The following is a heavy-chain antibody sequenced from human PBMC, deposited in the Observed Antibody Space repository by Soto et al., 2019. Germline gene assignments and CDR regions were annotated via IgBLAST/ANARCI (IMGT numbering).Heavy chain of an antibody. J-gene: IGHJ4*02. Sequence: ASVKVSCKASGYTFTGYYMHWVRQAPGQGLEWMGWINPNSGGTNYAQKFQGRVTMTRDTSISTAYMELSRLRSDDTAVYYCARALYYYDSSGYWRPFDYWGKGTLVTLS. CDR3: ARALYYYDSSGYWRPFDY. CDR2: INPNSGGT. V-gene: IGHV1-2*02. D-gene: IGHD3-22*01. CDR1: GYTFTGYY.